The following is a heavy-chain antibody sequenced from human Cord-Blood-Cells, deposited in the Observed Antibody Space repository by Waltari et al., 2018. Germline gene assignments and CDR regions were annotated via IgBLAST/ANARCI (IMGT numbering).Heavy chain of an antibody. Sequence: QVQLVQSGAAVKKPGSSVKVSCKATGGTFSSYAISWVRQAPGQGLEWMGGIHPIFGTANYAQKFQGRVTITADESTSTAYMELSSLRSEDTAVYYCARHYCSSTSCYTSPFFDYWGQGTLVTVSS. CDR3: ARHYCSSTSCYTSPFFDY. J-gene: IGHJ4*02. D-gene: IGHD2-2*02. CDR2: IHPIFGTA. V-gene: IGHV1-69*01. CDR1: GGTFSSYA.